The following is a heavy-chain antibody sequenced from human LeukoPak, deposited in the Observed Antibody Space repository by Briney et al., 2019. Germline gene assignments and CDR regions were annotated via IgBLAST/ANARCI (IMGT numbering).Heavy chain of an antibody. V-gene: IGHV3-23*01. Sequence: GGSLRLSCATSGFSFSSYAMSWVRQAPGKGLEWVSAMSSSDDGRYYAASVRGRFTISRDTSRSTLYLQINSLKTEDTAVYYCTRDLRVSHPGQYYYMDVWGTGTTVIVSS. CDR1: GFSFSSYA. CDR3: TRDLRVSHPGQYYYMDV. J-gene: IGHJ6*03. CDR2: MSSSDDGR. D-gene: IGHD3-3*01.